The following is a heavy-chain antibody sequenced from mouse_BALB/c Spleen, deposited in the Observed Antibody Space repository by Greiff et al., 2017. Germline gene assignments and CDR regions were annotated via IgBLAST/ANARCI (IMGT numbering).Heavy chain of an antibody. CDR2: ISSGSSTI. V-gene: IGHV5-17*02. D-gene: IGHD1-1*01. J-gene: IGHJ3*01. CDR1: GFTFSSFG. Sequence: EVKLMESGGGLVQPGGSRKLSCAASGFTFSSFGMHWVRQAPEQGLEWVAYISSGSSTIYYADTVKGRFTISRDNPKNTLFLQMTSLRSEATAMYDGARSGITTVVAPFAYWGQGTLVTVAA. CDR3: ARSGITTVVAPFAY.